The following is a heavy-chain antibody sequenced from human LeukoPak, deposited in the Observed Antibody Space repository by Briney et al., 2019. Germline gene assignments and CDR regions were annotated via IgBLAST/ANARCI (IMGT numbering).Heavy chain of an antibody. Sequence: PSETLSLTCTVSGGSISSGGYYWSWIRQHSGKGLEWIGYIYYSGSTYYNPSLKSRVTISVDTSKNRFSLKLSSVTAADTAVYYCARGYWFDPWGQGTLVTVSS. CDR2: IYYSGST. CDR1: GGSISSGGYY. V-gene: IGHV4-31*03. J-gene: IGHJ5*02. CDR3: ARGYWFDP.